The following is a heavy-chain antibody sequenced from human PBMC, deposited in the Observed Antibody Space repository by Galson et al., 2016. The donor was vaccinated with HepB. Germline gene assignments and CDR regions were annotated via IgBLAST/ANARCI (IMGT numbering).Heavy chain of an antibody. Sequence: SLRLSCAASGFTFSTYWMTWVRQAPGKGLEWVANIKEDGSERYYADSVRGRFTISGDNAKNSLYLQMNSLRAEDAAVYYCAREPGYNYGFTWGYWGQGTRVTVSS. CDR3: AREPGYNYGFTWGY. V-gene: IGHV3-7*01. CDR2: IKEDGSER. J-gene: IGHJ4*02. D-gene: IGHD5-18*01. CDR1: GFTFSTYW.